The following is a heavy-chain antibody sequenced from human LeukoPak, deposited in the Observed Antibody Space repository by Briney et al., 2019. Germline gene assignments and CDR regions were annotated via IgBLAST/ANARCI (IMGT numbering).Heavy chain of an antibody. CDR1: GFTFSSYS. V-gene: IGHV3-48*04. CDR2: ISSSGSTI. J-gene: IGHJ4*02. Sequence: EGSLRLSCAASGFTFSSYSMNWVRQAPGKGLEWVSYISSSGSTIYYADSVKGRFTISRDNAKNSLYLQMNSLRAGDTAVYYCAREGKETYYYDSSGYSYWGQGTLVTVSS. CDR3: AREGKETYYYDSSGYSY. D-gene: IGHD3-22*01.